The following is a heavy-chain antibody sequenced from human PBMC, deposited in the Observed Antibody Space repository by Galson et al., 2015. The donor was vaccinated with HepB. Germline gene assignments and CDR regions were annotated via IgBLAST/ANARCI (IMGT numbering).Heavy chain of an antibody. D-gene: IGHD1-14*01. CDR1: GYSFTTNW. CDR3: ARLIKGSTYNTSHWYFDL. J-gene: IGHJ2*01. Sequence: QSGAEVKKPGESLKISCKGSGYSFTTNWIGWVHQMPGKGLEWIGIIYPGDSDTRYSPSFQGHVTVSVDKSISTAYLQWSSLKASDTAIFYCARLIKGSTYNTSHWYFDLWGRGTLVTVSS. CDR2: IYPGDSDT. V-gene: IGHV5-51*07.